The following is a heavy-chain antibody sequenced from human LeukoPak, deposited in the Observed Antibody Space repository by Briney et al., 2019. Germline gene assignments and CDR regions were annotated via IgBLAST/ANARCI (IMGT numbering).Heavy chain of an antibody. CDR3: ARESIMITFGGVIVPWYGMDV. V-gene: IGHV3-48*02. CDR2: ISSSSSTI. D-gene: IGHD3-16*02. Sequence: PGGSLRLSCAASGFTFSSYSMNWVRQAPGKGLEWVPYISSSSSTIYYADSVKGRFTISRDNAKNSLYLQMNSLRDEDTAVYYCARESIMITFGGVIVPWYGMDVWGQGTTVTVSS. J-gene: IGHJ6*02. CDR1: GFTFSSYS.